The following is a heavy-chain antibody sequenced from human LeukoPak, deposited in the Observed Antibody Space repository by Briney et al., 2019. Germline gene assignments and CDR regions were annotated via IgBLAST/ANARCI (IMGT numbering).Heavy chain of an antibody. J-gene: IGHJ4*02. CDR1: GYSFPTYD. CDR2: VNPNSGHT. V-gene: IGHV1-8*01. CDR3: ARGIRSGSNCEPYDY. D-gene: IGHD4-4*01. Sequence: ASVKVSCKASGYSFPTYDINWVRQATGQGLEWMGWVNPNSGHTAYAQKFQGRVTMTRNTSTSTAYMELSSLTSEDTAVYFCARGIRSGSNCEPYDYWGQGTLVTVSS.